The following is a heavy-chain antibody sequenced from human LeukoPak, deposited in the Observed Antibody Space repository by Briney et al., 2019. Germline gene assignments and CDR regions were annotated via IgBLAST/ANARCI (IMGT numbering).Heavy chain of an antibody. V-gene: IGHV5-51*01. CDR2: IFPGDSDT. Sequence: GESLKISCKGSGYSFTNYWIGWVRQMPGKGLEWMGIIFPGDSDTRYSPSFQGQVTISADKSISTAYLQWSSLKASDTAMYYCTWLLYSGSSWFDPWGQGTLVTVSS. D-gene: IGHD1-26*01. J-gene: IGHJ5*02. CDR3: TWLLYSGSSWFDP. CDR1: GYSFTNYW.